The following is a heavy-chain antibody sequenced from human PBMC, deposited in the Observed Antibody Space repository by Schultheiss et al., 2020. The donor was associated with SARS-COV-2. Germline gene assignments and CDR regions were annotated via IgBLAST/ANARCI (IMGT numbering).Heavy chain of an antibody. V-gene: IGHV1-69*05. CDR2: IIPIFGTA. D-gene: IGHD2/OR15-2a*01. J-gene: IGHJ6*02. Sequence: KISCKASGGTFSSYAISWVRQAPGQGLEWMGGIIPIFGTANYAQKFQGRVTMTTDTSTSTAYMELRSLRSDDTAIYYCARVWEYPRGDMDVWGQGTTVTVSS. CDR1: GGTFSSYA. CDR3: ARVWEYPRGDMDV.